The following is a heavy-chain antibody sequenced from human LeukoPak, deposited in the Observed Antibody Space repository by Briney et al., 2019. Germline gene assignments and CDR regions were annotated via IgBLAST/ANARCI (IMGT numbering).Heavy chain of an antibody. V-gene: IGHV4-4*07. Sequence: SDTLSLTCTLSGGPINRYYWLWLRQPAGKGREGIGRIYTSGSTNYNPSLKSRGTMSVDTSKNQFSLKLSSVTAADTAVYYCARAEVVAGYYYYGMDVWGQGTTVTVSS. CDR1: GGPINRYY. J-gene: IGHJ6*02. D-gene: IGHD6-19*01. CDR3: ARAEVVAGYYYYGMDV. CDR2: IYTSGST.